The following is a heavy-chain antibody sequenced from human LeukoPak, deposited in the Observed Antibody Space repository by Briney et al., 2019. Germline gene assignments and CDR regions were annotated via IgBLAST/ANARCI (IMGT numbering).Heavy chain of an antibody. CDR1: GGSISSSSAY. D-gene: IGHD5-18*01. V-gene: IGHV4-39*01. J-gene: IGHJ4*02. CDR2: IYYSKNT. Sequence: SETLSLTCTVSGGSISSSSAYWGWIRQPPGKGLEWIGSIYYSKNTYYNPSLKSRVTIPADTSKNQFSLTLGSVSATDTAVYYCVSPRGFSYGYFDYWGQGTLVTASS. CDR3: VSPRGFSYGYFDY.